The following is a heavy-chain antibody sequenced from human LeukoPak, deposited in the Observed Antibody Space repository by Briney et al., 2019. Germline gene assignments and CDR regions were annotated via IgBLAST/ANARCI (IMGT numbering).Heavy chain of an antibody. D-gene: IGHD3-10*01. CDR2: INPNSGGT. V-gene: IGHV1-2*02. CDR1: GYTFTGYY. CDR3: ATDGYYYGSGTYPNY. Sequence: ASVKVSCKTSGYTFTGYYMHWVRQAPGQGLEWMGWINPNSGGTDYAQKFQGRVTMTRDTSISTAYMELGRLTSDDTAVYYCATDGYYYGSGTYPNYWGQGTLVTTSS. J-gene: IGHJ4*02.